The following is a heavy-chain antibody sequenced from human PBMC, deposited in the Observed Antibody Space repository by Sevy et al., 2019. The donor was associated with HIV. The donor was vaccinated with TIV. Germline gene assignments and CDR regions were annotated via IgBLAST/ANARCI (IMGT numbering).Heavy chain of an antibody. Sequence: GGSLRLSCAASGFAFSNYYAMHWVRQAPGKGLEWVALISYDGGDTFYADSGMGRFTVSGDNFKNTLFLQMNSLTTEDTAVYYCARPRANYVDHYFFYAMDVWGQGTTVTVSS. CDR2: ISYDGGDT. V-gene: IGHV3-30-3*01. CDR3: ARPRANYVDHYFFYAMDV. J-gene: IGHJ6*02. CDR1: GFAFSNYYA. D-gene: IGHD4-17*01.